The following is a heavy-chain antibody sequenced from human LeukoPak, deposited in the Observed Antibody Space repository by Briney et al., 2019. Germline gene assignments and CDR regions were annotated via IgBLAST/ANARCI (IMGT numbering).Heavy chain of an antibody. D-gene: IGHD3-22*01. CDR3: ASSSFYYDSSGSLYN. CDR2: INYSGST. V-gene: IGHV4-59*12. CDR1: GTSISSYY. Sequence: AETLSLTCTVSGTSISSYYWSWIRQPPGKGLEWSGDINYSGSTNYNPSLKSRVTMSVDTSKDQFSLKLSSVTAADTAVYYCASSSFYYDSSGSLYNWGQGTLVTVSS. J-gene: IGHJ4*02.